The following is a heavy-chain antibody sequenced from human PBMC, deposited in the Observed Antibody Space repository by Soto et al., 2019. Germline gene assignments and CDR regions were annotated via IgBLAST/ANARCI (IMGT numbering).Heavy chain of an antibody. J-gene: IGHJ4*02. D-gene: IGHD1-7*01. Sequence: GGSLRLSCAGSGFTLSDHYIDWVRQAPGKGLEWVGRSRDKAQGYSTAYAASVKGRFTTSRDESKNSVYLQMNSLKTEDTAVYFCAREYNWNYQGWTVYWGLGTLVTVSS. CDR1: GFTLSDHY. CDR3: AREYNWNYQGWTVY. V-gene: IGHV3-72*01. CDR2: SRDKAQGYST.